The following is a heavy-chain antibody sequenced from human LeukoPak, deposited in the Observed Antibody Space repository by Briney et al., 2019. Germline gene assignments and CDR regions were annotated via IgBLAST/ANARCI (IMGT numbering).Heavy chain of an antibody. D-gene: IGHD3-9*01. CDR2: INHSGST. CDR3: ARVGRVRYFDWLSDY. V-gene: IGHV4-34*01. J-gene: IGHJ4*02. Sequence: SETLSLTCAVYGGSFSGYCWSWIRQPPGKGLEWIGEINHSGSTNYSPSLKSRVTISVDTSKNQFSLKLSSVTAADTAVYYCARVGRVRYFDWLSDYWGQGTLVTVSS. CDR1: GGSFSGYC.